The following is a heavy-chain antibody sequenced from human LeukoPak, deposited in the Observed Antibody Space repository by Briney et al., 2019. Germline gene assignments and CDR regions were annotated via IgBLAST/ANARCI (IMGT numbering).Heavy chain of an antibody. CDR3: ARDRDWNKNWFDP. D-gene: IGHD1/OR15-1a*01. CDR2: IYTSGST. V-gene: IGHV4-61*02. J-gene: IGHJ5*02. CDR1: GGSISSGSYY. Sequence: PSQTLSLTCTVSGGSISSGSYYWSWIRQPAGKGLEWIGRIYTSGSTNYNPSLKSRVTMSVDTSKNQFSLKLSSVTAADTAVYYCARDRDWNKNWFDPWGQGTLVTVSS.